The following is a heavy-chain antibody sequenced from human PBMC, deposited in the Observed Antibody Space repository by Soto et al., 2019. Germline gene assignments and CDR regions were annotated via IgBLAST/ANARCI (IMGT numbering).Heavy chain of an antibody. J-gene: IGHJ5*02. CDR2: IIPIFGTA. D-gene: IGHD6-13*01. CDR1: GGTFSSYA. Sequence: SVKVSCKASGGTFSSYAISWVRQAPGQGLEWMGGIIPIFGTANYAQKFQGRVTITADKSTSTAYMELSSLRSEDTAVYYCVRRHVSAIGIDWFDPWGQGTLGTVSS. CDR3: VRRHVSAIGIDWFDP. V-gene: IGHV1-69*06.